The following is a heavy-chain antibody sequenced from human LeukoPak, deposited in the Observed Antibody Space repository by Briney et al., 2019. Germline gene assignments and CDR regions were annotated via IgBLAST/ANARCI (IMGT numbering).Heavy chain of an antibody. CDR3: ARSGVSVGRGVIASSAYNYYGLDV. D-gene: IGHD3-10*01. V-gene: IGHV4-59*01. Sequence: SETLSLTCTVSGGSISTYYWTWIRQPPGKGLEWIGYIHYTGSANYNPSLKSRVTISVDTSKNQFSLMLTSVTAADTAVYYCARSGVSVGRGVIASSAYNYYGLDVWGQGTTVTVSS. J-gene: IGHJ6*02. CDR1: GGSISTYY. CDR2: IHYTGSA.